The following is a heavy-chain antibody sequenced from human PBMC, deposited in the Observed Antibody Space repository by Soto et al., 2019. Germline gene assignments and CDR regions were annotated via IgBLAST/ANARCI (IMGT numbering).Heavy chain of an antibody. CDR2: INAGNGNT. Sequence: AGVKLSCKYPCCTFTCYAMHSFRQAPGQRLEWMGWINAGNGNTKYSQKFQGRVTITRDTSASTAYMELSSLRSEDTAVYYCARVPKGAFDIWGQGTMVTVSS. CDR1: CCTFTCYA. J-gene: IGHJ3*02. CDR3: ARVPKGAFDI. V-gene: IGHV1-3*01.